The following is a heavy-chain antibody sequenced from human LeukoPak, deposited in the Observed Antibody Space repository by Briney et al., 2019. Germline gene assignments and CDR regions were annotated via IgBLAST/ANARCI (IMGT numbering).Heavy chain of an antibody. CDR3: ARHVLHHSSSPKEIDY. CDR2: IYYSGST. D-gene: IGHD6-13*01. CDR1: GGSISSSSYY. Sequence: SETLSLTCAVSGGSISSSSYYWGWIRQPPGKGLEWIGSIYYSGSTYYNPSLKSRVTISVDTSKNQFSLKLSSVTATDTAVYYCARHVLHHSSSPKEIDYWGQGTLVTVSS. J-gene: IGHJ4*02. V-gene: IGHV4-39*01.